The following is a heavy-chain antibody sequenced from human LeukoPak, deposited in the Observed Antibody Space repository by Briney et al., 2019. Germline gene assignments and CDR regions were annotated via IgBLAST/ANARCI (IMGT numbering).Heavy chain of an antibody. Sequence: PGGSLRLSCSASGFTFSSYAMHWVRQSPGKGLESVSGINSNGDSADCSDSVKGRFTVSRDNSENTLYLEISSLTTQDTAVYDFPGLFSWGPGNLV. D-gene: IGHD3-3*01. CDR3: PGLFS. CDR2: INSNGDSA. V-gene: IGHV3-64D*09. J-gene: IGHJ5*02. CDR1: GFTFSSYA.